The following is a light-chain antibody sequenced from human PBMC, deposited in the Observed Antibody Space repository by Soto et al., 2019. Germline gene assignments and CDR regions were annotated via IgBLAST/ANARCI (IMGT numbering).Light chain of an antibody. CDR2: NNN. V-gene: IGLV1-44*01. CDR1: SSNIGRNT. Sequence: QSVLTQPPSASETPGQRVTMSCSGSSSNIGRNTVNWYQQVPGTAPKLLIYNNNQRPSRVPDRFSGSKSGTSASLAISGLRSEDEADYYCAAWDGSLNGYVFGTGTKLTVL. J-gene: IGLJ1*01. CDR3: AAWDGSLNGYV.